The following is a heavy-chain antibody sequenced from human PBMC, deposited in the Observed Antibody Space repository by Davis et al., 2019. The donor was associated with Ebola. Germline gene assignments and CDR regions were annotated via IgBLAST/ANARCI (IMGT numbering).Heavy chain of an antibody. V-gene: IGHV3-64*01. J-gene: IGHJ6*02. CDR3: ARGISRTYSGFYAMDV. Sequence: KSVKGRVTISRDNFKNTLCLQMGSLRTEDMAVYYCARGISRTYSGFYAMDVWGQGTAVTVSS. D-gene: IGHD3-10*01.